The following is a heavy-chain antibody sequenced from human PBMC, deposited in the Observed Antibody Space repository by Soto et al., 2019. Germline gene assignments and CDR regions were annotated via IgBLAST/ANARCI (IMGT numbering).Heavy chain of an antibody. V-gene: IGHV4-59*12. CDR1: GGSISSYY. J-gene: IGHJ4*02. D-gene: IGHD3-3*01. CDR2: IDYCGSP. Sequence: PSETLSLTCTVPGGSISSYYWSWIRQPPGKGLEWIGYIDYCGSPNYNPSLKSRVTLSVDPSKNQFSLKLTSVTAADTAVYYCARAIASLRFLEWLRFDYWGQGTLVTVSS. CDR3: ARAIASLRFLEWLRFDY.